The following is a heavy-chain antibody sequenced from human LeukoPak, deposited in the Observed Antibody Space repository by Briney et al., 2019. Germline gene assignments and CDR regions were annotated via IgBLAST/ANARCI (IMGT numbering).Heavy chain of an antibody. CDR1: GGSLSSYY. V-gene: IGHV4-59*01. CDR2: IYYSGST. J-gene: IGHJ4*02. CDR3: ARALYSYGGKFDY. Sequence: SETLSLTCTVSGGSLSSYYWSWIRQPPGKGLEWSGYIYYSGSTNYNPSLKSRVTISVDTSKNQFSLKLSSVTAADTAVYYCARALYSYGGKFDYWGQGTLVTVSS. D-gene: IGHD5-18*01.